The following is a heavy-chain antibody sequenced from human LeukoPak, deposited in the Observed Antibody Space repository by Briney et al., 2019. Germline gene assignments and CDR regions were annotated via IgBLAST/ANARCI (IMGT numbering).Heavy chain of an antibody. D-gene: IGHD5-18*01. V-gene: IGHV1-18*01. CDR3: ARDWRSGGDTAMVYGY. Sequence: ASVKVSCKASGYTFTSYGISWVRQAPGQGLEWMGWISAYNGNTNYAQKLQGRVTMTTDTSTSTAYVELRSLRSDDTAVYYCARDWRSGGDTAMVYGYWGQGTLVTVSS. CDR2: ISAYNGNT. J-gene: IGHJ4*02. CDR1: GYTFTSYG.